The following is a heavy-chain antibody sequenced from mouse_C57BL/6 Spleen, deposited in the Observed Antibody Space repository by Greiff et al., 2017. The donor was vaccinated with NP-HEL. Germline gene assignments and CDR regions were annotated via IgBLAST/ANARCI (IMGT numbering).Heavy chain of an antibody. CDR1: GFTFSDYG. Sequence: EVHLVESGGGLVKPGGSLKLSCAASGFTFSDYGMHWVRQAPEKGLEWVAYISSGSSTIYYADTVKGRFTISRDNAKNTLFLQMTSLRSEDTAMYYCANTVAYDMDYWGQGTSVTVSS. J-gene: IGHJ4*01. CDR3: ANTVAYDMDY. V-gene: IGHV5-17*01. CDR2: ISSGSSTI. D-gene: IGHD1-1*01.